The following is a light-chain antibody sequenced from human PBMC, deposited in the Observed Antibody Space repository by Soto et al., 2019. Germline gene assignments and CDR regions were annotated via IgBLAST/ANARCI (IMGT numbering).Light chain of an antibody. Sequence: QSALTQPPSVSGAPGQRVTISCTGSSSNIGAGYDVHWYQQIPGTAPKLLIYLNNNRPSGVPDRLSGSKSGTSASLAITGLQAEDEAAYYRQASDSSLSAWVFGGGTKLTVL. V-gene: IGLV1-40*01. J-gene: IGLJ3*02. CDR2: LNN. CDR3: QASDSSLSAWV. CDR1: SSNIGAGYD.